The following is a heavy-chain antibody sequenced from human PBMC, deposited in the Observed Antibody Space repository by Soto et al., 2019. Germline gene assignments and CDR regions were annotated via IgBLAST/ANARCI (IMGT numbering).Heavy chain of an antibody. Sequence: PXETLSLTCTVSGGSISSYYWSWIRQPPGKGLEWIGYIYYSGSTNYNPSLKSRVTISVDTSKNQFSLKLSSVTAADTAVYYCARFGVVGFDPWGQGTLVTVAS. V-gene: IGHV4-59*08. J-gene: IGHJ5*02. CDR1: GGSISSYY. CDR2: IYYSGST. CDR3: ARFGVVGFDP. D-gene: IGHD2-21*01.